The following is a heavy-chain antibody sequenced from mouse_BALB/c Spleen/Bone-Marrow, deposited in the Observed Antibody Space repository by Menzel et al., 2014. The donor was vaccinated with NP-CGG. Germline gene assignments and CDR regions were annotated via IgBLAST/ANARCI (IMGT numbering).Heavy chain of an antibody. V-gene: IGHV4-1*02. CDR2: INPDSSTI. J-gene: IGHJ1*01. Sequence: DVKVEESGGGLVQPGGSLKLSCAASGFDFXRYWMTWVRQAPGKGLEWIGEINPDSSTINYTPSLKEKFIISRDNAKNTLYLQMSKVRSEDTALYYCARPGYYGYQDVWGAGTTVTVSS. D-gene: IGHD1-2*01. CDR1: GFDFXRYW. CDR3: ARPGYYGYQDV.